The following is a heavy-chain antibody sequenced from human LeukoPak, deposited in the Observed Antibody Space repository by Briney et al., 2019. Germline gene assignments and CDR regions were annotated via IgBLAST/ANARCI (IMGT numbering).Heavy chain of an antibody. V-gene: IGHV3-53*01. CDR2: IYSGGTT. Sequence: PGGSLRLSCAASGFTVSSNYMSWVRQAPGKGPEWVSIIYSGGTTYYAESVKGRFTISRDNSKNTAYLQMNSLRAEDTAVYYCARDIGTVSTAWDSWSQGTLVTVSS. D-gene: IGHD4-11*01. J-gene: IGHJ4*02. CDR3: ARDIGTVSTAWDS. CDR1: GFTVSSNY.